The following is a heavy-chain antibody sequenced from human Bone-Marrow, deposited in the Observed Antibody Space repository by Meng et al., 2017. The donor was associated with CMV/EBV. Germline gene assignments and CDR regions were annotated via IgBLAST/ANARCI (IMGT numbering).Heavy chain of an antibody. Sequence: SETLSLTCTVSVGSISSGGYYWSWIRQPPGKGLEWIGSIYYSGSTYYNPSLKSRVTISVDTSKNQFSLKLSSVTAADTAVYYCARVLFDIVVVPAPIDYWGQGTLVTVSS. CDR2: IYYSGST. CDR1: VGSISSGGYY. J-gene: IGHJ4*02. D-gene: IGHD2-2*01. CDR3: ARVLFDIVVVPAPIDY. V-gene: IGHV4-39*07.